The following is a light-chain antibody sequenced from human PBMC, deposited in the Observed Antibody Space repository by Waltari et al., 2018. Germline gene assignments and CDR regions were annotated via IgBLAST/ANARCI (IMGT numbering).Light chain of an antibody. CDR2: QAC. CDR3: QQYYSTPQT. Sequence: DIQMTQSPSTLSASVGDGVTITCRASQSVGRWLAWYHQKPGKAPKWLMYQACSLERGVPSRFSGGGSGTEFTLTISNLQAEDVAIYHCQQYYSTPQTFGQGTKVEIK. J-gene: IGKJ1*01. V-gene: IGKV1-5*03. CDR1: QSVGRW.